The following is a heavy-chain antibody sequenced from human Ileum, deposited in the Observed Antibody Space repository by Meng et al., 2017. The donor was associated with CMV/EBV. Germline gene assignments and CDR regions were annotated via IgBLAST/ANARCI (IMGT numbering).Heavy chain of an antibody. D-gene: IGHD3-22*01. CDR1: GGSISSGYYY. CDR3: ARAISGHYYVP. CDR2: INYRGTT. Sequence: QVQLQESGPGLVKPSQTLSLTCTVSGGSISSGYYYWSWIREPPGKGLEWIGYINYRGTTYYNPSLKSRLTISVDTSNNQFSLILSSVTAADTALYYCARAISGHYYVPWGQGTLVTVSS. J-gene: IGHJ1*01. V-gene: IGHV4-30-4*08.